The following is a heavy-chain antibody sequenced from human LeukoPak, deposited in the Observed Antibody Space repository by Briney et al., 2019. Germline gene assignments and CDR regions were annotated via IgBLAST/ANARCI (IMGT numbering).Heavy chain of an antibody. J-gene: IGHJ3*01. CDR3: ASTRDGYNYEAFDF. Sequence: SETLSLTCTVSGVSISSHYWSWIRQPPGKGLEWIGYIYDSGRTNYNPSLKSRVTMSVDTSKNQFSLKLNSVTAADTAVYYCASTRDGYNYEAFDFWGQGTMVTVSS. CDR2: IYDSGRT. CDR1: GVSISSHY. D-gene: IGHD5-24*01. V-gene: IGHV4-59*11.